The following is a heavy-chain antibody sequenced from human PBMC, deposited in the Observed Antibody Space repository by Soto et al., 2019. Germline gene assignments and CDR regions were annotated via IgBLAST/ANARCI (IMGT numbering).Heavy chain of an antibody. CDR3: ARAPALGPFDY. Sequence: QVQLVQSGAEVKKPGSSVKVSCKASGGTFSSYTISWVRQAPGQGLEWMGRIIPILGIANYAQKFQGRVTITADKSTSTAYMELSGLRSEDTAVYYCARAPALGPFDYWGQGTLVTVSS. J-gene: IGHJ4*02. CDR2: IIPILGIA. V-gene: IGHV1-69*02. CDR1: GGTFSSYT.